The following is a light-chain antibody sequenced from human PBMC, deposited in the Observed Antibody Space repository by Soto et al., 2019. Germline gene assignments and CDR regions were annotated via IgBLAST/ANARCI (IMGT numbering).Light chain of an antibody. V-gene: IGKV3-20*01. Sequence: EIVLTQSPGTLSLSPGERATLSCRASQSVSTNYLGWYQQRPGQAPRLLIYGASSRATGIPDRFSGSGSGTDFTLTISRLEPEDFAVYYCQQYGRSPLTFGQGTRLEIK. CDR1: QSVSTNY. CDR2: GAS. J-gene: IGKJ5*01. CDR3: QQYGRSPLT.